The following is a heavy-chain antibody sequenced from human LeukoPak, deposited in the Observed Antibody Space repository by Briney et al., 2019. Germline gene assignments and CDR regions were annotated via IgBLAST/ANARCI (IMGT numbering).Heavy chain of an antibody. CDR1: GFTIIKYW. CDR3: VPHYFDSSGYYHGY. V-gene: IGHV3-7*01. Sequence: GGSLRLSCAASGFTIIKYWMSWVRQAPGKGLEWVANINQGGSEKDYVDSVKGRFTISRDSAKNSLFLQMNSLRAEDTALYYCVPHYFDSSGYYHGYWGQGTLVTVSS. J-gene: IGHJ4*02. D-gene: IGHD3-22*01. CDR2: INQGGSEK.